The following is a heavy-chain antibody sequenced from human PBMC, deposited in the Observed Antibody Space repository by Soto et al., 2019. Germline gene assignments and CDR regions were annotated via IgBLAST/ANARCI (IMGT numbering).Heavy chain of an antibody. CDR2: ITGDGSDK. CDR1: GFTFNNYA. D-gene: IGHD6-19*01. CDR3: ARNSRATVAGAPDY. J-gene: IGHJ4*02. Sequence: GGSLRLSCAASGFTFNNYAVNWVRQAPKKGLEWVAVITGDGSDKDYAESVKGRFTISRDNSKNTLYLQINSLRVEDTAVFYCARNSRATVAGAPDYWGQGTLVTVSS. V-gene: IGHV3-30*04.